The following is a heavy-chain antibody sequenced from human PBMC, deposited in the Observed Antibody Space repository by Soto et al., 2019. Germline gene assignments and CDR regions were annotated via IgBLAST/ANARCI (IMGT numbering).Heavy chain of an antibody. CDR3: ARDFAHFDS. J-gene: IGHJ4*02. D-gene: IGHD3-3*01. CDR2: VYHTGRT. Sequence: SETLSLTCTVSGDSVSSDSYYWTWIRQPPGKGLEWIGYVYHTGRTSYNPSLKSRVSISMDTSKNQFSLNLDSVTAADTAVYFCARDFAHFDSWGQGTLVTV. CDR1: GDSVSSDSYY. V-gene: IGHV4-61*01.